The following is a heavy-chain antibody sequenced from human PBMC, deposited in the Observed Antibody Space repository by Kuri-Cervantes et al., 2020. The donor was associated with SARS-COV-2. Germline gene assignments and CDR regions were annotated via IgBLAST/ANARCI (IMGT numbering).Heavy chain of an antibody. D-gene: IGHD2/OR15-2a*01. CDR3: AKVGLSFDY. V-gene: IGHV3-30-3*01. J-gene: IGHJ4*02. CDR2: LSFDGNND. Sequence: GESLKISCAASGFFFGAYSMHWVRQAPGKGLEWVAGLSFDGNNDYYTQSVKGRFTISRDNSNNTLFLHMDSLRAEDSALYYCAKVGLSFDYWGQGTLVTVSS. CDR1: GFFFGAYS.